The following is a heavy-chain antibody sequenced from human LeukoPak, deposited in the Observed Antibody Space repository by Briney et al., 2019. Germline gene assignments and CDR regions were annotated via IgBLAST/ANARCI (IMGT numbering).Heavy chain of an antibody. CDR3: ATNYGGNPFDY. CDR2: IKQDGSEK. D-gene: IGHD4-23*01. J-gene: IGHJ4*02. Sequence: PGGSLRLSCAASGFTFNTYWMSWVRQGPGKGREWVANIKQDGSEKYYVDSVKGRFTVSRDNAKNSLYLQMNSLRAEDTAVYYCATNYGGNPFDYWGQGTLVTVSS. V-gene: IGHV3-7*01. CDR1: GFTFNTYW.